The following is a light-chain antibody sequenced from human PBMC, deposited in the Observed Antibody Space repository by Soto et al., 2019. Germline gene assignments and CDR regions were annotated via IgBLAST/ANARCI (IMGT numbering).Light chain of an antibody. CDR1: QSIRHY. CDR3: KHHNSYSQT. CDR2: GAS. V-gene: IGKV1-5*01. J-gene: IGKJ1*01. Sequence: DIQMTQSPPTLSASVGDRVTITCRASQSIRHYLAWYQQMPGKAPKLLIYGASTLQSGVPSRFSGSGSGTEFTLTISSLQPDDFGNSFCKHHNSYSQTFGQGTKVDLK.